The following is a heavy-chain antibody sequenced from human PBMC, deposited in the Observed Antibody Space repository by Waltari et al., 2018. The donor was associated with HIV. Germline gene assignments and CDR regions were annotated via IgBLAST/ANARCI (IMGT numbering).Heavy chain of an antibody. CDR3: ARGVHDFYYGMDV. V-gene: IGHV3-33*01. J-gene: IGHJ6*02. CDR2: ILYDGSKK. CDR1: GSTLRSSR. Sequence: QVQLVASGARVAQAARSLRLSCPVSGSTLRSSRMHWVRQAPGKGLEWVAVILYDGSKKYYADSVKGLFTISRYNSKNTLYLQMNSLRDEDTAVYYCARGVHDFYYGMDVWGQGTSVTVSS.